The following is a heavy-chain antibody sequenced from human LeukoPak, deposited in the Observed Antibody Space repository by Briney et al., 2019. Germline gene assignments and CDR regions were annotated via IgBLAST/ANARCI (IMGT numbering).Heavy chain of an antibody. CDR2: IYPGDSDT. V-gene: IGHV5-51*01. CDR3: ARQTAYYDILTGYFSRAFDI. CDR1: GYSFTSYW. D-gene: IGHD3-9*01. Sequence: GESLKISCKGSGYSFTSYWIGWVRQMPGKGLEWMGIIYPGDSDTRYSPSFQGQVTISADKSISTAYLQWSSLKASDTAMYYCARQTAYYDILTGYFSRAFDIWGQGTMVTVSS. J-gene: IGHJ3*02.